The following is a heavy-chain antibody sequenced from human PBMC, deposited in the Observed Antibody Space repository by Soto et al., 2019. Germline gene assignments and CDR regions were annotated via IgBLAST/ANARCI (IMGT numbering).Heavy chain of an antibody. J-gene: IGHJ4*02. Sequence: GGSLRLSCVASGFTFSSYAMHWVRQAPGKGLEWVAVISYDGSNKYYADSVKGRFTISRDNSKNTRYLQMNSLRAEDTAVYYCARAPLYSMLTSVDYWGQGTLVTVSS. CDR2: ISYDGSNK. CDR1: GFTFSSYA. CDR3: ARAPLYSMLTSVDY. D-gene: IGHD6-13*01. V-gene: IGHV3-30-3*01.